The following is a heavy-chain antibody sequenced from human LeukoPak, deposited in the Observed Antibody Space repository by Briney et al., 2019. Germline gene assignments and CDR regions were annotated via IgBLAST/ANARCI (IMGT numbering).Heavy chain of an antibody. CDR2: IYGDGART. CDR1: GFSFDDYV. J-gene: IGHJ3*02. V-gene: IGHV3-43*02. D-gene: IGHD3/OR15-3a*01. Sequence: PGGCLRLSCAASGFSFDDYVIRWVRHVPGKGVGWVSLIYGDGARTYYTDSLKGRFTVARDNSTNSLYLQMNSLRTDDTAVYFCVKDLDAAPARADAVDIWGQGTMVTVSS. CDR3: VKDLDAAPARADAVDI.